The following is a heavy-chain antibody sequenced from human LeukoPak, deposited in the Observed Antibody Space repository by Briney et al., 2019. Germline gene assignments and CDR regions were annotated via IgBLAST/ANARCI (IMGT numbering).Heavy chain of an antibody. CDR1: GFSFTDYP. D-gene: IGHD3-9*01. CDR3: ATDQRYAFDY. Sequence: PGGSLRLSCATSGFSFTDYPMNWVRQAPGKGLEWISNIRTTAEGVKYAYYADSVKGRVTISRDDGKNTLYLHMNSLRDDDTAVYYCATDQRYAFDYWGQGILATVSS. J-gene: IGHJ4*02. V-gene: IGHV3-48*02. CDR2: IRTTAEGVKYA.